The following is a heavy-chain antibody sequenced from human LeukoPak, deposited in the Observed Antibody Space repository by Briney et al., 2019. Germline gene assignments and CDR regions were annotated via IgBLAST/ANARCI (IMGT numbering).Heavy chain of an antibody. V-gene: IGHV4-4*07. J-gene: IGHJ4*02. CDR1: GGSFSGYY. D-gene: IGHD1-1*01. CDR3: ARDGPDGNYFDC. Sequence: SETLSLTCAVNGGSFSGYYWSWIRQSAGKGLEWIGLIYTSGSTDYNPSLKSRVTMSVDTSKNQFSLKLSSVTAADTAAYYCARDGPDGNYFDCWGQGTLVTVSS. CDR2: IYTSGST.